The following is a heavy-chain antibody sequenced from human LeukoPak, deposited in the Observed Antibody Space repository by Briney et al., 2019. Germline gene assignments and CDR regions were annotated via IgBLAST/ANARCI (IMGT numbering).Heavy chain of an antibody. J-gene: IGHJ3*02. V-gene: IGHV3-53*05. Sequence: PGGSLRLSCAASGFTVSSNYMTWVRQAPGKGLEWVSVIYSGGSTYYADSVKGRFTISRDNAKNSLYLQMDSLRAEDTALYYCAKGVRGTTTDAFDIWGQGTMVTVSS. CDR3: AKGVRGTTTDAFDI. CDR2: IYSGGST. D-gene: IGHD3-10*01. CDR1: GFTVSSNY.